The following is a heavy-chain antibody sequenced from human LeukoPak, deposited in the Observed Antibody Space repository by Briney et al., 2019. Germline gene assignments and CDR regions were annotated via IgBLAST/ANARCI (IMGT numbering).Heavy chain of an antibody. CDR3: ARDRVVGLGFDNAFDI. CDR2: IIPVFGTA. J-gene: IGHJ3*02. Sequence: ASVKVSCKTSGGTFSSYAISWGRQAPGQGLELMGGIIPVFGTANYAQKFQGRVTITADESPSTTSMELSSLRSEDTAVYYCARDRVVGLGFDNAFDIWGHGTMVTVSS. V-gene: IGHV1-69*13. D-gene: IGHD2-15*01. CDR1: GGTFSSYA.